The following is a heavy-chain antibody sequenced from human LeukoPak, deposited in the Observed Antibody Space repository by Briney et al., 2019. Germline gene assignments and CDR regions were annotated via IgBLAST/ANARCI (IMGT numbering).Heavy chain of an antibody. CDR2: IIPIFGTA. Sequence: EASVKVSCKASGGTFSSYAISWVRQAPGQELEWMGRIIPIFGTANYAQKFQGRVTITADKSTSTAYMELSSLRSEDTAVYYCARVGESSSWYYFDYWGQGTLVTVSS. CDR1: GGTFSSYA. CDR3: ARVGESSSWYYFDY. V-gene: IGHV1-69*06. J-gene: IGHJ4*02. D-gene: IGHD6-13*01.